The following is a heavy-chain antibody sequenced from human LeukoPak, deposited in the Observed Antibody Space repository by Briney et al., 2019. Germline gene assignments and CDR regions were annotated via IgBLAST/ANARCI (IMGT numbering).Heavy chain of an antibody. Sequence: PGGSLRLSCAASGFTITSYAMYRVRQAPGRGMEWVSGINGNTGNTYYADSVKGRFSISRDYSKNSLFLQMNSLRDDDTAMYYCAKGVPGYSSGWSYFHHWGRGTLVTVFS. CDR3: AKGVPGYSSGWSYFHH. CDR2: INGNTGNT. V-gene: IGHV3-23*01. J-gene: IGHJ1*01. D-gene: IGHD6-19*01. CDR1: GFTITSYA.